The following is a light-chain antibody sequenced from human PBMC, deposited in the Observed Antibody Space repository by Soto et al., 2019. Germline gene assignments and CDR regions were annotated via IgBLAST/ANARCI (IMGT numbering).Light chain of an antibody. J-gene: IGKJ1*01. V-gene: IGKV3-20*01. Sequence: EIVLTQSPATLSLSPGERATLSCRASQSISSPFLAWYQQKPGQAPRLFIHGASSRATGIPDRFSGSGSGTDFTLIISRLEPEDFAVYYCGSNEWTFGQGTKVE. CDR3: GSNEWT. CDR1: QSISSPF. CDR2: GAS.